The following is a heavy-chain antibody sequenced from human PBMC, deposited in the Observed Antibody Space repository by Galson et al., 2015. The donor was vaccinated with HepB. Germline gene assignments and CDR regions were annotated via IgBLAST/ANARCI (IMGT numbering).Heavy chain of an antibody. J-gene: IGHJ3*02. Sequence: SLRLSCAGSGFTFSSHFMNWVRQAPGKGLEWVAYISATSRNIYYADSVKGRFSISRDNGKNSLYLQMNSLGAEDTAVYYCARGPRYGAFDIWGQGTMVTVSS. D-gene: IGHD4-17*01. CDR2: ISATSRNI. CDR1: GFTFSSHF. CDR3: ARGPRYGAFDI. V-gene: IGHV3-21*04.